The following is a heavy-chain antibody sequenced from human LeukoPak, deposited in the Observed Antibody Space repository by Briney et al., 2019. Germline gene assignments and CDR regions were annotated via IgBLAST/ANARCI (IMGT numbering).Heavy chain of an antibody. CDR3: ARDGYSSSWVNWFDP. J-gene: IGHJ5*02. CDR1: GFPFSSYW. Sequence: PGGSLRLSCAASGFPFSSYWMHWVRQAPGKGLVWVSRINSDGSSTSYADSVKGRFTISRDNAKNTLYLQMNTLRAEDTAVYYCARDGYSSSWVNWFDPWGQGTLVTVSS. D-gene: IGHD6-13*01. V-gene: IGHV3-74*01. CDR2: INSDGSST.